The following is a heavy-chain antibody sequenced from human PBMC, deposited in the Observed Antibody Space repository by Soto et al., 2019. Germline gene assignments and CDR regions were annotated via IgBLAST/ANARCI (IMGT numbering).Heavy chain of an antibody. Sequence: GGSLRLSCTVSGFTFGSHAMSWVRQAPGKGLECVSGISGSGGTTFYADSVKGRFTISRDNSKKTLYLQMNSLRAEDTAVYYCAKTPYDFWSSGQYLFDHWGQGXLVTSPQ. CDR1: GFTFGSHA. D-gene: IGHD3-3*01. J-gene: IGHJ4*02. CDR3: AKTPYDFWSSGQYLFDH. CDR2: ISGSGGTT. V-gene: IGHV3-23*01.